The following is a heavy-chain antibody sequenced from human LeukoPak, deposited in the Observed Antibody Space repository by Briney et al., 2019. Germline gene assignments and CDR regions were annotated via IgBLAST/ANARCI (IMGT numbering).Heavy chain of an antibody. V-gene: IGHV4-4*07. J-gene: IGHJ1*01. CDR2: IYTSGST. D-gene: IGHD6-19*01. Sequence: PSETLSLTCSVSGGSISSYYWSWIRQPAGQGREWIGHIYTSGSTNYNPSLTSRVTMSVDTSKNQFSLKLSSVTAADTAVYYCAREDSSGWGYFQHWGQGTLVTVSS. CDR1: GGSISSYY. CDR3: AREDSSGWGYFQH.